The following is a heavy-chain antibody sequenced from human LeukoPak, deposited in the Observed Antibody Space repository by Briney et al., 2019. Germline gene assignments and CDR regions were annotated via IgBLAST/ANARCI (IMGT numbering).Heavy chain of an antibody. CDR2: IYHSGST. CDR3: ARGAYYYDSSGYYPNDAFDI. D-gene: IGHD3-22*01. V-gene: IGHV4-4*02. J-gene: IGHJ3*02. CDR1: GGSISSNNW. Sequence: PSETLSLTCAVSGGSISSNNWWSWVRPPPGKGLEWIGNIYHSGSTYYNASLKSRVTISVDTSKNQFSLKLSSVTAADTAVYYCARGAYYYDSSGYYPNDAFDIWGQGIMVTVSS.